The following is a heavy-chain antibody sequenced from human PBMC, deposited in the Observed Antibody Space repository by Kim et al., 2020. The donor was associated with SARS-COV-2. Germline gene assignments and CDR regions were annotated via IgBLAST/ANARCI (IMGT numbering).Heavy chain of an antibody. CDR3: SKSYCGGDCYPH. D-gene: IGHD2-21*02. J-gene: IGHJ4*02. CDR2: ISIKTDSYAT. V-gene: IGHV3-73*01. CDR1: GFIFSDSN. Sequence: GGSLRLSCAASGFIFSDSNIHWVRQASGKGLEWVGRISIKTDSYATAYPVSVKGRFTISRDDSKNRAYLQMNGLKTEDTAVYYCSKSYCGGDCYPHWGQGTLVTVSS.